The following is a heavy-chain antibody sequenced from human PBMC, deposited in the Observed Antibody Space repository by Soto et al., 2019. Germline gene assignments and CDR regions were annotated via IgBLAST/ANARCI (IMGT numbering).Heavy chain of an antibody. Sequence: VGSLRLSCITSGFTFSKFWMSWVRQAPGKGLEWVANIKHDGSRSYYEDSVKGRFTISRDNAKNSLYLQVNSLRVDDTAVYFCARLLLYSTSGRGWFDPRGQGTLVTVSS. CDR1: GFTFSKFW. CDR3: ARLLLYSTSGRGWFDP. V-gene: IGHV3-7*03. D-gene: IGHD2-2*02. J-gene: IGHJ5*02. CDR2: IKHDGSRS.